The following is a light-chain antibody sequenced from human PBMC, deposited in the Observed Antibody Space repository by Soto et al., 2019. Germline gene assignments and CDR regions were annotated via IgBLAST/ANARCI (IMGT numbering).Light chain of an antibody. Sequence: DIQMTQSPSTVSAYVGDSVTITCRASQSITTWLAWYQQKPGKAPKLLIYAASTLQGGVPSRFSGSGSGTEFTLTISSLQPEDFATYYCQQATSFPRTFGQGTKVDIK. CDR3: QQATSFPRT. J-gene: IGKJ1*01. V-gene: IGKV1-12*01. CDR2: AAS. CDR1: QSITTW.